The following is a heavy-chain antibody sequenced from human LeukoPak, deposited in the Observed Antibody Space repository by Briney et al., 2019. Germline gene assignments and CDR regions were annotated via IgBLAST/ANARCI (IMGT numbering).Heavy chain of an antibody. D-gene: IGHD2-2*01. V-gene: IGHV3-21*01. CDR2: ISSGSSYI. Sequence: GGSLRLSCAASGFTFSSYNMNWVRQAPGKGLEWVSSISSGSSYIYYADSVKGRFTISRDNAKNSLYLQMNSLRAEDTAVYYCAREWRYCSSTSCPRSSWYVVDYWGQGTLVTVSS. CDR3: AREWRYCSSTSCPRSSWYVVDY. CDR1: GFTFSSYN. J-gene: IGHJ4*02.